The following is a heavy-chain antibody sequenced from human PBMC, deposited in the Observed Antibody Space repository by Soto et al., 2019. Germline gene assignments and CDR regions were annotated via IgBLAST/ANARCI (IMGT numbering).Heavy chain of an antibody. CDR2: ISSNGENT. CDR1: RFTSGYHS. J-gene: IGHJ4*01. V-gene: IGHV3-23*01. Sequence: PGGSLRLSGAASRFTSGYHSINWVRQAPWKGLEWVSTISSNGENTHYADSVKGRFIISSDNSSNTVALQMNSLRVEDTAIYYCVSRVSAHFDSCGQGTLVPVSS. CDR3: VSRVSAHFDS. D-gene: IGHD6-13*01.